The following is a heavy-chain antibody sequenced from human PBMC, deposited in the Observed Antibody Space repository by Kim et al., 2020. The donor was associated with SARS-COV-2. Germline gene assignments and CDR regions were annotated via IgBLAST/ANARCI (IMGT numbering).Heavy chain of an antibody. CDR2: ST. V-gene: IGHV4-59*01. J-gene: IGHJ4*02. Sequence: STNYNPSLKSRVTISVDTSKNQFSLKLSSVTAADTAVYYCARDRGSGIDCWGQGTLVTVSS. D-gene: IGHD6-19*01. CDR3: ARDRGSGIDC.